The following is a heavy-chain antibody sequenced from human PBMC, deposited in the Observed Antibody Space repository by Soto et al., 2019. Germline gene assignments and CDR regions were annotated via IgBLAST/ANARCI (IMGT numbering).Heavy chain of an antibody. CDR2: INPNGGST. Sequence: QVQLVQSGAEVKKPGASVKISCKASGYTFIHYYIHWVRQAPGQGLESMAIINPNGGSTNYAQKFQGRVTVTSDTSTTTVSMELNSLESDDTAVYFCARSLLQGDFWGQGTLVTVSS. CDR3: ARSLLQGDF. J-gene: IGHJ4*02. D-gene: IGHD2-21*01. CDR1: GYTFIHYY. V-gene: IGHV1-46*01.